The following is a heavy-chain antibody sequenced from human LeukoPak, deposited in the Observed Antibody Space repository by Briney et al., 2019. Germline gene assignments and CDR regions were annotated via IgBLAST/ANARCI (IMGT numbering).Heavy chain of an antibody. V-gene: IGHV3-7*01. J-gene: IGHJ5*02. Sequence: GGSLRLSCAASGFTFSSYSMNWVRQAPGKGLEWVANIKQDGSESHYVDSVKGRFTISRGNAKNSVSLQMNSLRAEDTAVYYCARDFGFERGWYEFDPWGQGTLVTVSS. CDR3: ARDFGFERGWYEFDP. D-gene: IGHD6-19*01. CDR2: IKQDGSES. CDR1: GFTFSSYS.